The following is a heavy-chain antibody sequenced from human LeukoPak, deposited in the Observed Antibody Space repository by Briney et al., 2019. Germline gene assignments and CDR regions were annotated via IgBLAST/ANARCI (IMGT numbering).Heavy chain of an antibody. CDR2: MSPNSGNT. V-gene: IGHV1-8*02. Sequence: ASVKVSCKASGYTFTSYDINWVRQATGQGLEWMGWMSPNSGNTGFAQKFQGRITMTRNTSISTAYMELSSLRSDDTAVYYCARRGVGTHFDYWGQGTLVTVSS. D-gene: IGHD1-1*01. CDR1: GYTFTSYD. CDR3: ARRGVGTHFDY. J-gene: IGHJ4*02.